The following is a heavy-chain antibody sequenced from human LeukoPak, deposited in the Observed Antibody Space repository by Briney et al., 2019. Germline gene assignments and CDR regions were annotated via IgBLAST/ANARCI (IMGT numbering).Heavy chain of an antibody. D-gene: IGHD3-10*01. CDR2: ISAHNGKT. CDR3: ATCVTMYRGSLFSCGWFGP. CDR1: DYTITNYA. J-gene: IGHJ5*02. V-gene: IGHV1-18*01. Sequence: GASVKVSCKTSDYTITNYAITWVRQAPGQGLEWMGWISAHNGKTGFAQKFQGRVTMTTSISTNTAYMELRSLRSDDTAVYYCATCVTMYRGSLFSCGWFGPWGQGTLVSVSS.